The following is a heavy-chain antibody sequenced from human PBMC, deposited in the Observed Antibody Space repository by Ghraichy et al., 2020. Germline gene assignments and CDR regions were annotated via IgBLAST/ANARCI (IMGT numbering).Heavy chain of an antibody. CDR3: ATSEYYYDSSGYYREFDY. CDR2: IYPGDSDT. J-gene: IGHJ4*02. D-gene: IGHD3-22*01. Sequence: GESLNISCKGSGYSFTSYWIGWVRQMPGKGLEWMGIIYPGDSDTRYSPSFQGQVTISADKSISTAYLQWSSLKASDTAMYYCATSEYYYDSSGYYREFDYWGQGTLVTVSS. V-gene: IGHV5-51*01. CDR1: GYSFTSYW.